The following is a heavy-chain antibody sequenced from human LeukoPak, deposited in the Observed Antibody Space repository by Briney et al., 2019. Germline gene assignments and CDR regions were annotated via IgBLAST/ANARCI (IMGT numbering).Heavy chain of an antibody. CDR3: ARDGNYYDSSGAADY. J-gene: IGHJ4*02. Sequence: GGSLRLSCAASRFTFSRYCMHWVRQAPGKGLVWVSRINSDGISTSYADSVKGRFTISRDNAKNTLYLQMNSLRAEDTAVYYCARDGNYYDSSGAADYWGQGTLVTVSS. CDR2: INSDGIST. CDR1: RFTFSRYC. D-gene: IGHD3-22*01. V-gene: IGHV3-74*01.